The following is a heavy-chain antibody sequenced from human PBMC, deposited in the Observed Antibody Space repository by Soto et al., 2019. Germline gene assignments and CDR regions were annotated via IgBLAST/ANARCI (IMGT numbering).Heavy chain of an antibody. Sequence: GGSLRLSCAGSGFTFNTYCMHWVRQAPGKGLVWVSRINSDGTKTSYADSVKGRFTISRDNAKNTVYLQMNSLRAEDTAVYYCATVATNSYNWLDPWGQGTLVTVSS. D-gene: IGHD5-12*01. CDR1: GFTFNTYC. V-gene: IGHV3-74*01. CDR3: ATVATNSYNWLDP. J-gene: IGHJ5*02. CDR2: INSDGTKT.